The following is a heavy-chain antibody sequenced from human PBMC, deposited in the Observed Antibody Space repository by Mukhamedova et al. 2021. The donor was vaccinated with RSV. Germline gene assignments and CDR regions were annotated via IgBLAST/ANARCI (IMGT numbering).Heavy chain of an antibody. Sequence: GKALEWLAHIFSNDEKSYSTSLKSRLTISKDTSKSQVVLTMTNMDPVDTATYYCAREARVGYSSSVGGMDVWGQGTKVTVSS. J-gene: IGHJ6*02. CDR3: AREARVGYSSSVGGMDV. V-gene: IGHV2-26*01. D-gene: IGHD6-6*01. CDR2: IFSNDEK.